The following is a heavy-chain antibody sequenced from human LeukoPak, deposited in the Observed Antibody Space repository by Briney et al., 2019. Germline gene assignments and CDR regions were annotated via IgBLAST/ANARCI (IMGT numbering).Heavy chain of an antibody. V-gene: IGHV5-51*01. CDR2: IYPGDSDT. J-gene: IGHJ4*02. Sequence: GESLKISCKGSGHGFISYWIGWVRQMPGKGLEWMGSIYPGDSDTRYSPSFQGQVTISADKSISTAYLQWSSLKASDTAMYYCARWSYYDSSGYYYNFDYWGQGTLVTVSS. CDR1: GHGFISYW. D-gene: IGHD3-22*01. CDR3: ARWSYYDSSGYYYNFDY.